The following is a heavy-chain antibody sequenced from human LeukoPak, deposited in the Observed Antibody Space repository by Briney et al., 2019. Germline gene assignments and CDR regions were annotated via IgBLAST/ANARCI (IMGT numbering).Heavy chain of an antibody. V-gene: IGHV3-74*01. J-gene: IGHJ5*02. CDR1: GFTFSNYW. CDR3: ARVPYCSSTSCFSWFDP. Sequence: GGSLRLSCAASGFTFSNYWMHWVRQAPGKGLVWVSRINSDGSSTDYADSVKGRFTISRDNAKNTLYLQMNSLRAEDTAVYYCARVPYCSSTSCFSWFDPWGQEPWSPSPQ. CDR2: INSDGSST. D-gene: IGHD2-2*01.